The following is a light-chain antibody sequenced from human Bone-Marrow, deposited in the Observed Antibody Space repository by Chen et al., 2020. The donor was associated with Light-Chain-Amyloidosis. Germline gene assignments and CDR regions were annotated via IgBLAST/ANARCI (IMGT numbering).Light chain of an antibody. CDR1: DLPTKY. J-gene: IGLJ2*01. Sequence: SYELTQPPSVSVSPGQTARITCSGDDLPTKYAYWYQQKPGQAPVLVIHRDTERPSGISERLSGSSSWTTATLTIGGGQAEDEADYHCQTADSSGTYEVIFGGGTKLTGL. CDR2: RDT. CDR3: QTADSSGTYEVI. V-gene: IGLV3-25*03.